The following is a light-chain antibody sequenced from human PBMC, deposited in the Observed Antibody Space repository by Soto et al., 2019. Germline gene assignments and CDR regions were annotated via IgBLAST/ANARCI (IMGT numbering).Light chain of an antibody. J-gene: IGKJ5*01. CDR1: QSVLYSSNNKNY. V-gene: IGKV4-1*01. CDR2: WAS. CDR3: QQYYSIPIT. Sequence: DIVMTQSPDSLAVSLGERATINCKSSQSVLYSSNNKNYLAWYQQKPGQPPKLLIYWASTRESGVPDRFSGSGSGTDFTLTISSLQAEDVAFYYCQQYYSIPITFGQGTRLEIK.